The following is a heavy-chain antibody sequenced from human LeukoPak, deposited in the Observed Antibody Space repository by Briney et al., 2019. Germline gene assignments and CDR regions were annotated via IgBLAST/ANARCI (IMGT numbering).Heavy chain of an antibody. Sequence: PSETLSLTCTVSGGSISSYYWSWIRQPPGKGLELIGYIYYSGSTYYNPSLKSRVTISVDTSKNQFSLKLNSVTAADTAVYYCARSRSSRGKSSFDYWGQGTLVTVSS. CDR3: ARSRSSRGKSSFDY. CDR1: GGSISSYY. J-gene: IGHJ4*02. V-gene: IGHV4-59*01. CDR2: IYYSGST. D-gene: IGHD3-10*01.